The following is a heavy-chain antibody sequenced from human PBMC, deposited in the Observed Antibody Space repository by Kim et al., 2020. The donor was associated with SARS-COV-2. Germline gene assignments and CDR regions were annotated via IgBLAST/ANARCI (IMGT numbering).Heavy chain of an antibody. J-gene: IGHJ5*02. D-gene: IGHD2-2*01. CDR3: ARREGGEVVPAAMGWFDP. CDR2: IIPIFGTA. Sequence: SVKVSCKASGGTFSSYAISWVRQAPGQGLEWMGGIIPIFGTANYAQKFQGRVTITADESTSTAYMELSSLRSEDTAVYYCARREGGEVVPAAMGWFDPWGQGTLVTVSS. CDR1: GGTFSSYA. V-gene: IGHV1-69*13.